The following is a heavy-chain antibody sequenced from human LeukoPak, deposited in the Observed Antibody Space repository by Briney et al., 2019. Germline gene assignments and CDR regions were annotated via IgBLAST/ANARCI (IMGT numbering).Heavy chain of an antibody. J-gene: IGHJ4*02. D-gene: IGHD2-15*01. CDR2: ISGSGGST. Sequence: GGSLRLSCAASGFTVSSNYMSWVRQAPGKGLEWVSAISGSGGSTYYADSVKGRFTISRDNSKNTLYLQMNSLRAEDTAVYYCAKVVGCGGSCYSPNFDYWGQGTLVTVSS. V-gene: IGHV3-23*01. CDR3: AKVVGCGGSCYSPNFDY. CDR1: GFTVSSNY.